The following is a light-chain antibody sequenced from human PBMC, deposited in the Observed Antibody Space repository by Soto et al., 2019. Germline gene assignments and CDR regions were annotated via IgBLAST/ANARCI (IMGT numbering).Light chain of an antibody. V-gene: IGKV1-27*01. Sequence: DIQMTQSPSSLYASVGDGVAITCRASQGIANYLAWYEQKPGKVPDLLIYAASTLQSGVPSRFSGSTSGTDFTLTISILQPEDVATYYFQQYKSAPRTFGQGTKVEIK. CDR2: AAS. CDR3: QQYKSAPRT. J-gene: IGKJ1*01. CDR1: QGIANY.